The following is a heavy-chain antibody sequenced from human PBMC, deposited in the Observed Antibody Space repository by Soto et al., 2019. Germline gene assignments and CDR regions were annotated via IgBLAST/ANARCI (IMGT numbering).Heavy chain of an antibody. CDR2: IDPSDSYT. CDR3: ATRGHGSINYGMDV. Sequence: PGESLKISCKGSGYSFTSYWITWVRQLPVKGLEWMGRIDPSDSYTNYSPSFQGHVTISADKSISTAYLQWSSLKASDTAMYYCATRGHGSINYGMDVWGQGTTVTVSS. V-gene: IGHV5-10-1*01. CDR1: GYSFTSYW. J-gene: IGHJ6*02. D-gene: IGHD3-10*01.